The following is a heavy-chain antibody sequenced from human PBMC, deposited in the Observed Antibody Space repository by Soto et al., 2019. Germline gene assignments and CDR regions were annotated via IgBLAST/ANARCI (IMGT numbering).Heavy chain of an antibody. CDR3: AKDPQRIMAVAGTLDY. V-gene: IGHV3-23*01. CDR1: GFTFSVYA. Sequence: EVQLLESGGGLVQPGGSLRLSCAASGFTFSVYAMTWVRQAPGKGLEWVSAISGSGSVTYYADSVKGRFTISRDNSKNTLYLQMNSLRADDTAVYYCAKDPQRIMAVAGTLDYWGQGTLVTVSS. D-gene: IGHD6-19*01. CDR2: ISGSGSVT. J-gene: IGHJ4*02.